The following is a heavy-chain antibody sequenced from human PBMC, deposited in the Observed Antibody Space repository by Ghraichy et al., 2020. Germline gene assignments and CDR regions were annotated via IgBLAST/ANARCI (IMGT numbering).Heavy chain of an antibody. D-gene: IGHD2/OR15-2a*01. Sequence: ASVKVSCKASGYTFTNYAMHWVRQAPGQRLEWMGWINPGNGYTRYSENFQGRVTITRDTSANTAYMELTSLTSEDTAVYYCARRVVSTESTDHWGQGTLVIVSS. J-gene: IGHJ4*02. CDR1: GYTFTNYA. CDR3: ARRVVSTESTDH. V-gene: IGHV1-3*01. CDR2: INPGNGYT.